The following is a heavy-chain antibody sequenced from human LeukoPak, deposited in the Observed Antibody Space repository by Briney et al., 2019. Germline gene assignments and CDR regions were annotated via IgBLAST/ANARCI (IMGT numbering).Heavy chain of an antibody. Sequence: ASVKVSCKASGYTFTGYYMHWVRQAPGQGLEWMGWINPNSGGTNYAQKFQGRVTLTRNTSISTAYMELSSLRSEDTAVYYCATGYPPPTTITTYNYYYMDVWGKGTTVTVSS. CDR2: INPNSGGT. J-gene: IGHJ6*03. CDR1: GYTFTGYY. CDR3: ATGYPPPTTITTYNYYYMDV. D-gene: IGHD4-11*01. V-gene: IGHV1-2*02.